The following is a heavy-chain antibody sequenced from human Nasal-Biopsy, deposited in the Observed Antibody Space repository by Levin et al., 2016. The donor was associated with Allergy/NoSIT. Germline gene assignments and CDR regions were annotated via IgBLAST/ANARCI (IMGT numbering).Heavy chain of an antibody. CDR1: GFTFSGFG. Sequence: GGSLRLSCATSGFTFSGFGIHWVRQAPGKGLEWVAVIWYDGSKRYFADSVKGRVTISRDNSKNTVFLQMNSLRVEDTAVYYCARDSDTNSHYSLLDYWGQGTLVTVSS. CDR2: IWYDGSKR. D-gene: IGHD1-26*01. CDR3: ARDSDTNSHYSLLDY. V-gene: IGHV3-33*01. J-gene: IGHJ4*02.